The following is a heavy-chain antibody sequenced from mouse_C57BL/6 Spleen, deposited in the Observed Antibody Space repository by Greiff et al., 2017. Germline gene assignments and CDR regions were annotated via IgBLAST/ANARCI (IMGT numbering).Heavy chain of an antibody. CDR3: AREGGDYEGTRYFDV. Sequence: QVQLQQPGAELVRPGTSVKLSCKASGYTFTSYWMHWVKQRPGQGLEWIGVIDPSDSYTNYNQKFKGKATLTVDTSSSTAYMQLSSLTSEDPAVYYCAREGGDYEGTRYFDVWGTGTTVTVSS. CDR2: IDPSDSYT. CDR1: GYTFTSYW. D-gene: IGHD2-4*01. V-gene: IGHV1-59*01. J-gene: IGHJ1*03.